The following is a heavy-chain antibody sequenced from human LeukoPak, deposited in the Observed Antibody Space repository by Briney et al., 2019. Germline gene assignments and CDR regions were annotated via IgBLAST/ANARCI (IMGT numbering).Heavy chain of an antibody. D-gene: IGHD6-13*01. J-gene: IGHJ5*02. V-gene: IGHV4-4*07. CDR3: ARDLIAAAGTGWLDP. Sequence: PSETLSLTCTVSGGSISSYYWSWIRQPAGKGLECIGRIYTSGSTNYNPSLKSRVTMSVDTSKNQFSLKLSSVTAADTAVYYCARDLIAAAGTGWLDPWGQGTLVTVSS. CDR1: GGSISSYY. CDR2: IYTSGST.